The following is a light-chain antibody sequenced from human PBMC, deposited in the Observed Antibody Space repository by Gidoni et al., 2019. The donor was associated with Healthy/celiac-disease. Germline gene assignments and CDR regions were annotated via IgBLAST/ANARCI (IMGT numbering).Light chain of an antibody. Sequence: VFTQAPATLSLSPGERSTLSCRASQSVSSYLAWYQQKPGQAPRLLIYDASNRATGIPARLSCSGSCTDLYLIISSLEPEVFVVYYCQQRSIWPLFGQGTRLEIK. CDR3: QQRSIWPL. V-gene: IGKV3-11*01. CDR2: DAS. CDR1: QSVSSY. J-gene: IGKJ5*01.